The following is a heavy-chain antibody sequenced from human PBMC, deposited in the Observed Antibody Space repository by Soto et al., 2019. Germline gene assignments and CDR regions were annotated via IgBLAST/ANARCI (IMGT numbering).Heavy chain of an antibody. CDR1: GFTFSDHY. Sequence: EVQLVESGGGLVQPGGSLRLSCVASGFTFSDHYMSWVRQAPGKGLEWVANIKEDGSEKYYVDTVKGRFTISRDNAENSLYLQMDSLRAEDTAVYFCARVKTSPRSAGGGQGTLVTVSS. CDR3: ARVKTSPRSAG. D-gene: IGHD3-10*01. CDR2: IKEDGSEK. V-gene: IGHV3-7*01. J-gene: IGHJ4*02.